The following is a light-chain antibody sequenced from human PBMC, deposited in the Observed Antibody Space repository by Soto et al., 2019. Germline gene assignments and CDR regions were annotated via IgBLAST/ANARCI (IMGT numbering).Light chain of an antibody. CDR3: QQYYSTPPT. J-gene: IGKJ1*01. Sequence: DIVMAQSPDSLAVSLGVRATINCKSSQSVLYSSNNKNYLAWYQQKPGQPPKLLIYWASTRESGVPDRFSGSGSGTDFTLPISSLQAEDVAVYYCQQYYSTPPTFGQGTKVEIK. CDR1: QSVLYSSNNKNY. CDR2: WAS. V-gene: IGKV4-1*01.